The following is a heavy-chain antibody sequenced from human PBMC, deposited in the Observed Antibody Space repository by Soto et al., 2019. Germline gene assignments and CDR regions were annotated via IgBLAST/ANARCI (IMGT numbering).Heavy chain of an antibody. Sequence: SETLSLTCAVYGGSFSGYYWSWIRQPPGKGLEWIGEINHSGSTNYNPSLKSRVTISVDTSKNQFSLKLSSVTAADTAVYYCASLQPPTLLRYFDYYFDYWGQGTLVTVSS. V-gene: IGHV4-34*01. CDR2: INHSGST. CDR1: GGSFSGYY. D-gene: IGHD3-9*01. CDR3: ASLQPPTLLRYFDYYFDY. J-gene: IGHJ4*02.